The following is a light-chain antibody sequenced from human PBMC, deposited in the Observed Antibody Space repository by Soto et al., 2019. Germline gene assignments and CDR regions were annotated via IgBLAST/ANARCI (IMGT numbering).Light chain of an antibody. Sequence: QSALTQPPSASGSPGQSVTISCSGTSSDVGGYNYVSWYQHHPGKAPRLMIYEVSKRPSGVPNRFSGSKSDNTASLTVSGLQPEDEADYYCSSYAGSNNLIFGGGTKVTVL. J-gene: IGLJ2*01. CDR1: SSDVGGYNY. CDR3: SSYAGSNNLI. V-gene: IGLV2-8*01. CDR2: EVS.